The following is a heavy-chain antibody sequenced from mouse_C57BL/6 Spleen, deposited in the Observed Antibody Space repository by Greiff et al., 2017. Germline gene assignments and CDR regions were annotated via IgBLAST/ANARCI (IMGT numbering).Heavy chain of an antibody. Sequence: VQLQQSGAELARPGASVKMSCKASGYTFTSYTMHWVKQRPGQGLEWIGYINPSSGYTKYNQKFKDKATLTADKSSSTAYMQLSSLTSEDSAVYYCARGFITTVVAEMDYWGQGTSVTVSS. D-gene: IGHD1-1*01. CDR1: GYTFTSYT. J-gene: IGHJ4*01. CDR2: INPSSGYT. CDR3: ARGFITTVVAEMDY. V-gene: IGHV1-4*01.